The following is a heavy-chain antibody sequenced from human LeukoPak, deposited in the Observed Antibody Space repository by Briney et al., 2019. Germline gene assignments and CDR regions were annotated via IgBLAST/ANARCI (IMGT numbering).Heavy chain of an antibody. Sequence: SETLSLTRTVSGGSISSYYWSWIRQPPGKRLEWIGYIYYSGSTNYNPSLRSRVTISVDTSKNQFSLKLSSVTAADTAVYYCARGDYDSSGYYYVGYWGQGTLVTVSS. V-gene: IGHV4-59*01. CDR2: IYYSGST. CDR3: ARGDYDSSGYYYVGY. J-gene: IGHJ4*02. D-gene: IGHD3-22*01. CDR1: GGSISSYY.